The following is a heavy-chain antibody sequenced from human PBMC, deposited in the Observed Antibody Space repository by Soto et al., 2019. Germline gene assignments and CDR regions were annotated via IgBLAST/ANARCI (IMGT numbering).Heavy chain of an antibody. CDR1: GFNLSHPW. Sequence: EVQLVQSGGGLVKPGGSLRLSCAASGFNLSHPWMTWVRQAAGKGLEGVGRIKSETDGGTADYAAPVKGRITISRDDSKNTVYLQMNSLKTEDTAVYYCTTGIYYDLLTGYHDVAYWGQGTLVTVSS. D-gene: IGHD3-9*01. J-gene: IGHJ4*02. CDR3: TTGIYYDLLTGYHDVAY. CDR2: IKSETDGGTA. V-gene: IGHV3-15*01.